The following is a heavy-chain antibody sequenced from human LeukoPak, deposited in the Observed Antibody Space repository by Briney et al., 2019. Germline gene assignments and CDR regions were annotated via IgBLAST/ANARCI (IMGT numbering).Heavy chain of an antibody. CDR1: GYSISSGYY. J-gene: IGHJ5*02. CDR2: IYHSGST. Sequence: SETVSLTCTVSGYSISSGYYWGWIRQPPGKGLEWIGSIYHSGSTYYNPSLKSRVTISVDTSKNQFSLKLSSVTAADTAVYYCARKNYDFWSGYYKNWFDPWGQGTLVTVSS. V-gene: IGHV4-38-2*02. D-gene: IGHD3-3*01. CDR3: ARKNYDFWSGYYKNWFDP.